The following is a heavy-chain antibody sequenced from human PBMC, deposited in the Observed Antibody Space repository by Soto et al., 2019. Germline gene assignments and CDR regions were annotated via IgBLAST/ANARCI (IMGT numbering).Heavy chain of an antibody. V-gene: IGHV5-10-1*01. CDR2: IDPSDSYT. Sequence: LGESLKISCKGSGYSFTSYWISWVRQMPGKGLEWMGRIDPSDSYTNYSPSFQGHVTISADKSISTAYLQWSSLKASGTAMYYCARLNCSSTSCYLSAFYYYGMDVWGQGTTVTVSS. D-gene: IGHD2-2*01. CDR1: GYSFTSYW. J-gene: IGHJ6*02. CDR3: ARLNCSSTSCYLSAFYYYGMDV.